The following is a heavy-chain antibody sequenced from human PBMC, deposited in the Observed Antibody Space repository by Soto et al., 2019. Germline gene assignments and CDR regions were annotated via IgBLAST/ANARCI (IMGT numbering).Heavy chain of an antibody. CDR3: ARSSFWSGYLTPKGTFDI. J-gene: IGHJ3*02. CDR2: ISAYNGNT. D-gene: IGHD3-3*01. V-gene: IGHV1-18*01. Sequence: QVHLVKPGAEVKNPGASGKVSCKASGYTLTSNGITWVRQAPGQGLKWMGWISAYNGNTNYAQKLQGRVTMTTDTSTSTAYMELRSLRSDDTAVYYCARSSFWSGYLTPKGTFDIWGQGTMVTVSS. CDR1: GYTLTSNG.